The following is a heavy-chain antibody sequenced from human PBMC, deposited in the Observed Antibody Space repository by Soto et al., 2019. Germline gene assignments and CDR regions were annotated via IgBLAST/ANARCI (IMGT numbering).Heavy chain of an antibody. CDR2: ISSSSSTI. CDR3: SSWDSSGYYYVGYYYYGMDV. V-gene: IGHV3-48*02. J-gene: IGHJ6*02. Sequence: GGSLRLSCAASGFTFSSYSMNWVRQAPGKGLEWVSYISSSSSTIYYADSVKGRFTISRDNAKNSLYLQMNSLRDEDTAVYYFSSWDSSGYYYVGYYYYGMDVWGQGTTVTVSS. D-gene: IGHD3-22*01. CDR1: GFTFSSYS.